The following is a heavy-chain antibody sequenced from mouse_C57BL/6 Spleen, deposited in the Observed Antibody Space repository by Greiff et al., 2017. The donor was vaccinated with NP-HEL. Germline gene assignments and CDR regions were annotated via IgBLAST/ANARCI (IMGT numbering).Heavy chain of an antibody. CDR1: GYTFTDYY. D-gene: IGHD2-3*01. V-gene: IGHV1-76*01. CDR3: ARWLSYDGYYGYYAMDY. Sequence: QVQLQQSGAELVRPGASVKLSCKASGYTFTDYYINWVKQRPGQGLEWIARIYPGSGNTYYNEKFKGKATLTAEKSSSTAYMQLSSLTSEDSAVYFCARWLSYDGYYGYYAMDYWGQGTSVTVSS. J-gene: IGHJ4*01. CDR2: IYPGSGNT.